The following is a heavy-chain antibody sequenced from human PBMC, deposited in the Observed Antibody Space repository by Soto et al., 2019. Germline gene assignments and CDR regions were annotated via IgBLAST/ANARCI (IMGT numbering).Heavy chain of an antibody. CDR2: ISAYNGNT. Sequence: GASVKVSCTASGYTFTSYCISWVLQAPGQGLEWMGWISAYNGNTNYAQKLQGRVTMTTDTSTSTAYMELRSLRSDDTAVYYCARGHWEYSSSSYGMDVWGQGTTVTVSS. CDR3: ARGHWEYSSSSYGMDV. J-gene: IGHJ6*02. V-gene: IGHV1-18*01. CDR1: GYTFTSYC. D-gene: IGHD6-6*01.